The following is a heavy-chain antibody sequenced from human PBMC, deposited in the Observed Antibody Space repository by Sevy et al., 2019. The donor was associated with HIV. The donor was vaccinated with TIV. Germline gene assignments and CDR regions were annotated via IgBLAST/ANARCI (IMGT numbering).Heavy chain of an antibody. CDR1: GFTFSSYS. CDR2: ISSSSSYI. CDR3: ARDLVCSSTSCYFYYYYGMDV. J-gene: IGHJ6*02. D-gene: IGHD2-2*01. Sequence: GGSLRLSCAASGFTFSSYSMNWVRQAPGKGLEWVSSISSSSSYIYYADSVKGRFTISRDNAKNSLYLQMNSLRAEDTAVYYCARDLVCSSTSCYFYYYYGMDVWGQGTTVTVSS. V-gene: IGHV3-21*01.